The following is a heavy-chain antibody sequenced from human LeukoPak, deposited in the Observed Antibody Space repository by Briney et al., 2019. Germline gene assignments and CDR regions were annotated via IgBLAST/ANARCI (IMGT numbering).Heavy chain of an antibody. CDR3: ARDAVAVAGTSPYYYGMDV. D-gene: IGHD6-19*01. CDR2: IKEDGSEK. J-gene: IGHJ6*02. V-gene: IGHV3-7*01. Sequence: PGGSLRLSCAVSGFSFSSYWMSWVRQAPGKGLEWVANIKEDGSEKHYVDSVKGRFTISRDNVKNALYLQMNSLRAEDTAVYYCARDAVAVAGTSPYYYGMDVWGQGTTVTVSS. CDR1: GFSFSSYW.